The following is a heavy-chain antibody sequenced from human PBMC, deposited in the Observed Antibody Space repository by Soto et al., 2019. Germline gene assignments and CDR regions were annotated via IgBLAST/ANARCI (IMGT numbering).Heavy chain of an antibody. J-gene: IGHJ6*03. V-gene: IGHV3-21*01. CDR2: ISSSSSYI. Sequence: GGSLRLSCAASGFTFSSYSMNWVRQAPGKGLEWVSSISSSSSYIYYADSVKGRFTISRDNAKNSLYLQMNSLRAEDTAVYYCARGTLNHGDYYYYMDVWGKGTTVTVSS. CDR1: GFTFSSYS. D-gene: IGHD3-10*01. CDR3: ARGTLNHGDYYYYMDV.